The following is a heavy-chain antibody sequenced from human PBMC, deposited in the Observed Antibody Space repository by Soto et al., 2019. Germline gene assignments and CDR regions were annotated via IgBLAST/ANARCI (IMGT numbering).Heavy chain of an antibody. CDR2: INPSGGST. CDR3: ARGLAPSSTMIVVVIGDY. Sequence: QVQLVQSGAEVKKPGASVKVSCKASGYTFTSYYMHWVRQAPGQGLEWMGIINPSGGSTSYAQKFQGRVTMTRDTSTSTGYMELSSLRSEDTAVYYCARGLAPSSTMIVVVIGDYWGQGTLVTVSS. D-gene: IGHD3-22*01. V-gene: IGHV1-46*01. CDR1: GYTFTSYY. J-gene: IGHJ4*02.